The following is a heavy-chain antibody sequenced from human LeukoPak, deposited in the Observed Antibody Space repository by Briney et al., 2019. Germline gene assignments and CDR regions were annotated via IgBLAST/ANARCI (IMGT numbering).Heavy chain of an antibody. CDR3: AREGFITGTSIDAFDI. D-gene: IGHD1-20*01. CDR1: GGSISSYY. V-gene: IGHV4-59*01. J-gene: IGHJ3*02. Sequence: SENLSLTCTVSGGSISSYYWSWIRQPSRKGLEWIWYIYYSGSTNYNPSLKSRVTISVDTSKNQFSLKLSSVTAADTAVYYCAREGFITGTSIDAFDIWGQGTMVTVSS. CDR2: IYYSGST.